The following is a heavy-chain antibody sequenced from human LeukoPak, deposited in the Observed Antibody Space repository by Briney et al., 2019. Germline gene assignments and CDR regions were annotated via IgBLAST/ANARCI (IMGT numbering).Heavy chain of an antibody. V-gene: IGHV3-74*01. CDR1: GFTFRDYW. D-gene: IGHD1-26*01. J-gene: IGHJ5*01. CDR3: VRDWDHFDFDS. Sequence: GGSLRLSCAASGFTFRDYWMHWIRQAPGKGLVWVSRIKGDGSHSIYADSVKGRFTISRDNAKNTLYLQMKSLRVEDTALYYCVRDWDHFDFDSWGQGTLVTVSS. CDR2: IKGDGSHS.